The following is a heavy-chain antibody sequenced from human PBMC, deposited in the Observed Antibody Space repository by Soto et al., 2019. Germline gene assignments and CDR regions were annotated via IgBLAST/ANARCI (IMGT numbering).Heavy chain of an antibody. CDR2: ISYDGSNK. D-gene: IGHD1-1*01. J-gene: IGHJ5*02. CDR3: AKYWKGLWFDP. Sequence: GGSLRLSCAASGFTFSSYGMHWVRQAPGKGLEWVAVISYDGSNKYYADSVKGRFTISRDNSKNTLYLQMNSLRAEDTAVYYCAKYWKGLWFDPWGQGTLVTVSS. V-gene: IGHV3-30*18. CDR1: GFTFSSYG.